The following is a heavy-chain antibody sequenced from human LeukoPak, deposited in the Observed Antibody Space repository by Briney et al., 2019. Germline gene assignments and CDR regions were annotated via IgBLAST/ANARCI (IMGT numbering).Heavy chain of an antibody. V-gene: IGHV4-39*01. CDR2: IYYSGST. CDR1: GGSISSSSYY. D-gene: IGHD6-19*01. CDR3: ARQGWGVAGTPYYYYYYGMDV. J-gene: IGHJ6*02. Sequence: PSETLSLTCTVSGGSISSSSYYWGWIRQPPGKGLEWIGSIYYSGSTYYNPSLKSRVTISVDTSKNQFSLKLSSVTAADTAVYYCARQGWGVAGTPYYYYYYGMDVWGQGTTVTVSS.